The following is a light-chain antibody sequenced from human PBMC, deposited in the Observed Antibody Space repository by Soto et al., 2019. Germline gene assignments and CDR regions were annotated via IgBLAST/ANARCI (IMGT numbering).Light chain of an antibody. CDR1: QSVSSSY. CDR3: HQYGSSPQT. CDR2: GAS. V-gene: IGKV3-20*01. Sequence: EIVLTQSPGTMSLSPGERATLSCRPSQSVSSSYLAWYQQKPGQAPRLLIYGASSRATGIPDRFTGSGSGTDFTLTISRLEPEDFAVFYCHQYGSSPQTFGQGTKVDI. J-gene: IGKJ1*01.